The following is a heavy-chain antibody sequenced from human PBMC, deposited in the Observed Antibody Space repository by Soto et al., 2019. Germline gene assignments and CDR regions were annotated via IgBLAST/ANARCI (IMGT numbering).Heavy chain of an antibody. J-gene: IGHJ5*02. CDR3: ARTTGYCSGGSCYGLGKFDP. CDR2: IVVGSGNT. D-gene: IGHD2-15*01. Sequence: SVKVSCKASGFTFTSSAVQWVRQARGQRLEWIGWIVVGSGNTNYAQKFQDRVTITRDKSTSTAYMELSSLRSEDTAVYYCARTTGYCSGGSCYGLGKFDPWGQGTLVTVSS. V-gene: IGHV1-58*01. CDR1: GFTFTSSA.